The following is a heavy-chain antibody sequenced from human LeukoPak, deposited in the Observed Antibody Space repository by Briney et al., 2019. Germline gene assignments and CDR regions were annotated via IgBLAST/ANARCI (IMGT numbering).Heavy chain of an antibody. V-gene: IGHV4-31*03. CDR3: ARAARGYLYYFDY. D-gene: IGHD3-22*01. Sequence: SETLSLTCTVSGGSISSGGYFSSWIRQHPGKDLEWIGYIYYTGSTYYNPSLKSRVAMSLDTSKNQFSLKLSSVTAADTAVYYCARAARGYLYYFDYWGQGALDTVSS. CDR2: IYYTGST. CDR1: GGSISSGGYF. J-gene: IGHJ4*02.